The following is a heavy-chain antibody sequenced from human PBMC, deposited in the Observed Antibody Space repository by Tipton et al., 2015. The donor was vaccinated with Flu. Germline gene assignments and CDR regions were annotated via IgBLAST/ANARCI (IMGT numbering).Heavy chain of an antibody. CDR1: GGSFSGYY. V-gene: IGHV4-34*01. D-gene: IGHD6-13*01. CDR2: INHSGST. J-gene: IGHJ2*01. Sequence: TLSLTCAVYGGSFSGYYWSWIRQPPGKGLEWIGEINHSGSTNYNPSLKSRVTISVDTSKNQFSLKLSSVTAADTAVYYCARNRRYSSSWVALGLWGRGTLVTVSS. CDR3: ARNRRYSSSWVALGL.